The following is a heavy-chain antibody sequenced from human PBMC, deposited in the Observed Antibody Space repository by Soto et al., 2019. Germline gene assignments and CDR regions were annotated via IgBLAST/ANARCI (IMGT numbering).Heavy chain of an antibody. Sequence: QVQLQQWGAGLLKPSETLSLTCAVYGGSFSGYYWSWIRQPPWKGLEWIGEINHSGSTNYNPSLKSRVTISVDTSKNQFSLKLSSVTAAYTAVYYCARGRGYCSGGSCYWFDPWGQGTLVTVSS. D-gene: IGHD2-15*01. CDR1: GGSFSGYY. V-gene: IGHV4-34*01. CDR3: ARGRGYCSGGSCYWFDP. CDR2: INHSGST. J-gene: IGHJ5*02.